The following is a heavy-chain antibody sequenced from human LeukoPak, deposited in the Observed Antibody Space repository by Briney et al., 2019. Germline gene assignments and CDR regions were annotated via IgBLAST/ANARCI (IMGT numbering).Heavy chain of an antibody. CDR2: IYYSGST. J-gene: IGHJ4*02. CDR3: ARDRGYSYGPFDY. CDR1: GGSISSGDYY. Sequence: QASQTLSLTYTVSGGSISSGDYYWSWIRQPPGKGLEWIGHIYYSGSTYYNPSLKSRVTISGDTSKNQFSLRLSSVTAADTAVYYCARDRGYSYGPFDYWGQGTLVTVSS. D-gene: IGHD5-18*01. V-gene: IGHV4-30-4*01.